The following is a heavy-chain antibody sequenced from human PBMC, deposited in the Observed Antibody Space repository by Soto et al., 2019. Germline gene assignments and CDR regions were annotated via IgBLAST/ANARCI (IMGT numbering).Heavy chain of an antibody. CDR3: TRGGYMPALDM. Sequence: EVQLVESGGGLVQPGGSLRLSCAASGFTFSSYWMHWVRQAPGKGLVWVSRVNNDGSGTIYADSVKGRFTISRDNAKNPVNRKMNSLRAEDTALYFCTRGGYMPALDMGAQGTMLTVSS. CDR2: VNNDGSGT. J-gene: IGHJ3*02. CDR1: GFTFSSYW. D-gene: IGHD6-13*01. V-gene: IGHV3-74*01.